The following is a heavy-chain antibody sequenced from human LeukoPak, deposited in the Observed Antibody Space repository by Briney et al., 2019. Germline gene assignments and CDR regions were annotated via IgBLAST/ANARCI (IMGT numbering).Heavy chain of an antibody. D-gene: IGHD1-14*01. CDR3: ARDLTTRGSKGVDAFDI. J-gene: IGHJ3*02. CDR2: ISYDGSRK. CDR1: GFTFSNYG. Sequence: GGSLRLSCAASGFTFSNYGMHWVRQAPGKGLEWVAFISYDGSRKYYADSVKGRFTISRDNSKNILYLQMNSLRAEDTAVYYCARDLTTRGSKGVDAFDIWGQGTMVTVSS. V-gene: IGHV3-30*03.